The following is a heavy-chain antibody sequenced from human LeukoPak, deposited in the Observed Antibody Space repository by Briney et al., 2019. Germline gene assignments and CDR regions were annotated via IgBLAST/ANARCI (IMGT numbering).Heavy chain of an antibody. V-gene: IGHV4-59*08. CDR2: ISYSGST. J-gene: IGHJ4*02. D-gene: IGHD6-19*01. Sequence: SDTLSLPCTLSGDTISSYHGPCIRQPPGKGLECIGYISYSGSTSYNPSLKGRVTISVDTSKIHFPLKLSSVTAADTAIYYCARRIDSRGWYRDDYWGQGILVTVSS. CDR3: ARRIDSRGWYRDDY. CDR1: GDTISSYH.